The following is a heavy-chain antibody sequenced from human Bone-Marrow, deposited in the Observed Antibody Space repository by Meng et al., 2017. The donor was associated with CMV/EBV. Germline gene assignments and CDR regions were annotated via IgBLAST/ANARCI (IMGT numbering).Heavy chain of an antibody. V-gene: IGHV3-21*01. CDR2: ISSSSSYI. CDR1: GFTFSGYS. CDR3: AREIIVVVPAAGFDY. Sequence: GGSLRLSCAASGFTFSGYSMNWVRQAPGKGLEWVSSISSSSSYIYYADSVKGRFTISRDNAKNSLYLQMNSLRAEDTAVYYCAREIIVVVPAAGFDYWGQGTRVTGSS. D-gene: IGHD2-2*01. J-gene: IGHJ4*02.